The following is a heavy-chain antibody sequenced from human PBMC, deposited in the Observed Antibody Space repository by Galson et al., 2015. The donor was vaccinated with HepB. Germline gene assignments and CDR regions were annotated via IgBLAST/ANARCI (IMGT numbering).Heavy chain of an antibody. J-gene: IGHJ3*02. Sequence: SVKVSCKASGYTFTSYYMHWVRQAPGQGLEWMGIINPSGGSTSYAQKFQGRVTMTRDTSTSTAYMELSSLRSEDTAVYYCARDFDSAGLIAAAGTPRAFDIWGQGTTVTVSS. CDR2: INPSGGST. CDR3: ARDFDSAGLIAAAGTPRAFDI. D-gene: IGHD6-13*01. CDR1: GYTFTSYY. V-gene: IGHV1-46*01.